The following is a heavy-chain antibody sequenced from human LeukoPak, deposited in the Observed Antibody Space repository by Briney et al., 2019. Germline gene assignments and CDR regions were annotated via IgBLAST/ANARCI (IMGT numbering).Heavy chain of an antibody. CDR2: ISYDGSNK. CDR3: AKSTGELLNAFDY. J-gene: IGHJ4*02. D-gene: IGHD1-26*01. V-gene: IGHV3-30*18. CDR1: GFTFSSYG. Sequence: PGRSLRLSCAASGFTFSSYGMHWVRQAPGKGLEWVAVISYDGSNKYYADSVKGRFTISRDNSKNTLYLQMNSLRAEDTAVYYCAKSTGELLNAFDYWGQGTLVTVSS.